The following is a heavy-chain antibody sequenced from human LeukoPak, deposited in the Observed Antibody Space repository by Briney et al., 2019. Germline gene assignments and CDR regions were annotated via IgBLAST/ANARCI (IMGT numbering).Heavy chain of an antibody. CDR1: GSTFSTYW. J-gene: IGHJ3*01. D-gene: IGHD6-13*01. Sequence: GGSLRLSCAASGSTFSTYWMHWVRHVPGKGLVWVSRINSDGSITTYADSVKGRFTISRDNAKNTLYLQMNSLRVEDTAVYYCAGGISATGGGWGQGTMVTVSS. CDR3: AGGISATGGG. V-gene: IGHV3-74*01. CDR2: INSDGSIT.